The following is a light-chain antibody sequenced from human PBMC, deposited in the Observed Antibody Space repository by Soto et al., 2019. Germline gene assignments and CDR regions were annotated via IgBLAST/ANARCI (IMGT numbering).Light chain of an antibody. CDR1: KDISNY. CDR2: DAS. V-gene: IGKV1-5*01. Sequence: DIQITQSPPSLSSFSLDVVTITCQASKDISNYLNWYQQKPGKAPKLLIYDASSLESGVPSRFSGSGSGTEFTLTISSLQTDDFATYYCQQYNSYWTFGQGTKVDIK. J-gene: IGKJ1*01. CDR3: QQYNSYWT.